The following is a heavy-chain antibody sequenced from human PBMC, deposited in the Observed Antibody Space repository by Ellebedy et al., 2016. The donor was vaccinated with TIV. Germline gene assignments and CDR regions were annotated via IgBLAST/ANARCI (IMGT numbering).Heavy chain of an antibody. CDR1: GFTLSNYA. J-gene: IGHJ6*02. CDR2: IKYDGSGK. V-gene: IGHV3-30*04. Sequence: GGSLRLXCAASGFTLSNYAMHWVRQAPGKGLEWVALIKYDGSGKYYADSVKGRFTVSKDRSKNSLNLQMNSLTTEDTALYYCARDGPDGPFLTQADYYGMDVWGQGTTVTVSS. D-gene: IGHD3-9*01. CDR3: ARDGPDGPFLTQADYYGMDV.